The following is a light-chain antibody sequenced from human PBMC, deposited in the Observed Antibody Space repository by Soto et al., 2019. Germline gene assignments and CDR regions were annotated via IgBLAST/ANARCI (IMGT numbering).Light chain of an antibody. CDR3: QSYRNFSWT. CDR2: LAS. Sequence: DIQMTQSPSSVSASVGDSVTIRFRASQGISTWLAWYQQKPGKAPKVLIYLASSLRSGVPSRFSGSGSGTEFTLTINSLPPDDFATYYCQSYRNFSWTFGQGTKVDIK. V-gene: IGKV1-12*01. CDR1: QGISTW. J-gene: IGKJ1*01.